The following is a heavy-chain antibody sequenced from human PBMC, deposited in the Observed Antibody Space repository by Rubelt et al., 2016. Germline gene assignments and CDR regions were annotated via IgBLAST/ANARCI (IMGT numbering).Heavy chain of an antibody. J-gene: IGHJ6*02. D-gene: IGHD3-16*01. CDR2: ISYDGSNK. V-gene: IGHV3-30*04. CDR3: ARDRPGGVMYYYYGMDV. Sequence: RQAPGKGLEWVAVISYDGSNKYYADSVKGRFTISRDNSKNTLYLQMNSLRAEDTAVYYCARDRPGGVMYYYYGMDVWGQGTTVTVSS.